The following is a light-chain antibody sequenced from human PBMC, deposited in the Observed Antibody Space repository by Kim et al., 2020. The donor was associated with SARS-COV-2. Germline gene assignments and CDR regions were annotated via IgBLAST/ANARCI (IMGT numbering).Light chain of an antibody. J-gene: IGLJ2*01. CDR2: DVS. Sequence: SITISCPGTSSDVGGYNYVSWYQQHPGKAPKLMIYDVSNRPSGVSNRFSGSKSGNTASLTISGLQAEDEADYYCSSYTSSSTPYVVFGGGTQLTVL. CDR3: SSYTSSSTPYVV. V-gene: IGLV2-14*03. CDR1: SSDVGGYNY.